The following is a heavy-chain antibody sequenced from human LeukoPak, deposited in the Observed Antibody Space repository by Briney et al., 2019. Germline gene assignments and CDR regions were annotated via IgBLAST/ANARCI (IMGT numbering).Heavy chain of an antibody. V-gene: IGHV3-30*02. J-gene: IGHJ4*02. CDR1: GFTFSSYG. CDR3: AKENGDYMGYCSSTSCYNPPLDY. Sequence: PGGSLRLSCAASGFTFSSYGMHWVRQAPGKGLEWVAFIRYDGSNKYYADSVKGRFTISRDNSKNTLYLQMNSLRAEDTAVYYCAKENGDYMGYCSSTSCYNPPLDYWGQGTLVTVSS. D-gene: IGHD2-2*02. CDR2: IRYDGSNK.